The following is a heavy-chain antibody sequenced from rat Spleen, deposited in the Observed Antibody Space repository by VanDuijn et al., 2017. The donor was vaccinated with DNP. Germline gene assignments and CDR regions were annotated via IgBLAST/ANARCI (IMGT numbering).Heavy chain of an antibody. V-gene: IGHV3-1*01. CDR3: ARGGGYYYNYAMDA. Sequence: EVQLQESGPGLVKPSQSLSLTCSVTGYSITSTYRWSWIRKFPGNKMEWIGHITYSGSATYNPSLKSRISITRDISKDQFFLQLNSVTAEDTATYYCARGGGYYYNYAMDAWGQGTSVTVSS. D-gene: IGHD1-12*02. CDR2: ITYSGSA. CDR1: GYSITSTY. J-gene: IGHJ4*01.